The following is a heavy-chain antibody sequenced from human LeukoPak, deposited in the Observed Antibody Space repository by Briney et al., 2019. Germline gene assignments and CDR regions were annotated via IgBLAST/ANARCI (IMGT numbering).Heavy chain of an antibody. CDR3: ARDLTAPLYYYYDSRTDAFDI. D-gene: IGHD3-22*01. J-gene: IGHJ3*02. Sequence: GGSLRLSCAASGFTFSSYNMNWVRQAPGKGLEWVSSISSSSSYIYYADSVKGRFTISRDNAKNSLYLQMNSLRAEDTAVYYCARDLTAPLYYYYDSRTDAFDIWGQGTMVTVSS. CDR1: GFTFSSYN. V-gene: IGHV3-21*01. CDR2: ISSSSSYI.